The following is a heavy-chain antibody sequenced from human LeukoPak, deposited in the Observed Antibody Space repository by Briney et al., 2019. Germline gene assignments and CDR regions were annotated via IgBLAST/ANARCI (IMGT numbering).Heavy chain of an antibody. Sequence: SETLSLTCTVSGGSISSGSYYWSWIRQPAGKGLEWIGRIYASGSTDYNPSLKSRVTMSVDTSKNQFSLKLNSVTAADTAVYYCARFRDYKEAFDIWGQGTMVTVSS. CDR2: IYASGST. D-gene: IGHD3-10*01. V-gene: IGHV4-61*02. CDR1: GGSISSGSYY. CDR3: ARFRDYKEAFDI. J-gene: IGHJ3*02.